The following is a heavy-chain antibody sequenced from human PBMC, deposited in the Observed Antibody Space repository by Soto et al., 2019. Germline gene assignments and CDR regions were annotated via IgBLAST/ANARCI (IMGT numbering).Heavy chain of an antibody. CDR2: IWYDGSNK. Sequence: QVQLVESGGGVVQPGRSLRLSCAASGFTFSSYGMHWVRQAPGKGLEWVAVIWYDGSNKYYADSVKGRFTISRDNSKNTLYRQMNSLRAEDTAVYYCARDYSYGYSGALGTIDYWGQGTLVTVSS. CDR1: GFTFSSYG. V-gene: IGHV3-33*01. D-gene: IGHD5-18*01. J-gene: IGHJ4*02. CDR3: ARDYSYGYSGALGTIDY.